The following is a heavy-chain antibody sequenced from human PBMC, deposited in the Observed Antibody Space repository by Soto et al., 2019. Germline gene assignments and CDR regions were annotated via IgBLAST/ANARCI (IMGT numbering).Heavy chain of an antibody. D-gene: IGHD1-7*01. CDR2: IYYSGST. V-gene: IGHV4-59*01. CDR3: ARVSGITGTTLRWFGY. Sequence: SETLSLTCTVSGGSISSYYWSWIRQPPGKGLEWIGYIYYSGSTNYNPSLKSRVTISVDTSKNQFSLKLSSVTAADTAVYYCARVSGITGTTLRWFGYWGQGTLVTVSS. J-gene: IGHJ4*02. CDR1: GGSISSYY.